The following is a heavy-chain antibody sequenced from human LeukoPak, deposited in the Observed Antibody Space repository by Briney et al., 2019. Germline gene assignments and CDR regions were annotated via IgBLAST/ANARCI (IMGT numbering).Heavy chain of an antibody. CDR2: IHYTGGS. Sequence: KPSETLSLTCTVSGGSISDDHWSWLRQPPGKGLEWIGYIHYTGGSNYNPSLKSRVTMSADTSKNQFSLTLGSVTAADTAVYYCARGTVTTGYFDLWGQGTLVTVSS. CDR3: ARGTVTTGYFDL. J-gene: IGHJ4*02. D-gene: IGHD4-17*01. CDR1: GGSISDDH. V-gene: IGHV4-59*01.